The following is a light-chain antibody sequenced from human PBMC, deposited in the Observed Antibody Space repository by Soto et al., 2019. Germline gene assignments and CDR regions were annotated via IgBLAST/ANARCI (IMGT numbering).Light chain of an antibody. Sequence: DIEMTQSPSPLSASVGDRVTITCRASQSISNYLNWYQQKPGKAPKLLIYSTSTLQSGVPSRFSGSGSGTRFTLTISTLQPEDFATYYCQQNYRTPVTFGQGTRLEIK. CDR3: QQNYRTPVT. CDR2: STS. J-gene: IGKJ5*01. V-gene: IGKV1-39*01. CDR1: QSISNY.